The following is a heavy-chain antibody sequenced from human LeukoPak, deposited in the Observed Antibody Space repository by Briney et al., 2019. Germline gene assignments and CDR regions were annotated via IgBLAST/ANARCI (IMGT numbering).Heavy chain of an antibody. CDR2: IYNSGST. D-gene: IGHD2-15*01. V-gene: IGHV4-59*01. CDR3: ARVLMVVAATDAFAI. CDR1: GGSISTYS. Sequence: PSETLSLTCTVSGGSISTYSWNWIRQPPGKGLEWIGYIYNSGSTNYNPSLKSGVSISVDTSKNQFSLKLNSVTAADTAVYYCARVLMVVAATDAFAIWGQGTMVTVSS. J-gene: IGHJ3*02.